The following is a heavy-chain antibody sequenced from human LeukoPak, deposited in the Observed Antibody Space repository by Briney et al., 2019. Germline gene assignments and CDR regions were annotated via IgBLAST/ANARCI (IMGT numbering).Heavy chain of an antibody. Sequence: PSETLSLTCAVSGYSISSGYYWGWIRQPPGKGLEWIGSIYHSGSTYYNPSLKSRVTISVDTSKNQFSLKLSSVTAADTAVYYCARVPAAIGWFDPWGQETLVTVSS. J-gene: IGHJ5*02. CDR2: IYHSGST. V-gene: IGHV4-38-2*01. CDR3: ARVPAAIGWFDP. D-gene: IGHD2-2*02. CDR1: GYSISSGYY.